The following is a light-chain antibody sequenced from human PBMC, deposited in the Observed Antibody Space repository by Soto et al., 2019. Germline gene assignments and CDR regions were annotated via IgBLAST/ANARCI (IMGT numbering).Light chain of an antibody. Sequence: QAVLTEPACVSGCPGQSVTISCAGRRGDIGDSNFIYWYQHSPGKAPRLLISDVNNRPSGVSKRFSGSKAGNTASLTISGLLDDDEADYFCASFRSGTILVFGSGTKVTVL. CDR2: DVN. CDR1: RGDIGDSNF. V-gene: IGLV2-14*03. J-gene: IGLJ1*01. CDR3: ASFRSGTILV.